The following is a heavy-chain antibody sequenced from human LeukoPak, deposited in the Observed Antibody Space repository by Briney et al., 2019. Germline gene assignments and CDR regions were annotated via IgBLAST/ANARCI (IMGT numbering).Heavy chain of an antibody. CDR3: ANYSNSLEY. CDR2: IWSDGTEK. V-gene: IGHV3-33*08. Sequence: GRSLRLSCAASGFNLSHYGMHWVRQAPGKGLEWVAVIWSDGTEKYYGDAVKGRFTISRDNSRNTVYLQMNSLRGEDTAVYYCANYSNSLEYWGQGTLVTVSS. J-gene: IGHJ4*02. CDR1: GFNLSHYG. D-gene: IGHD4-11*01.